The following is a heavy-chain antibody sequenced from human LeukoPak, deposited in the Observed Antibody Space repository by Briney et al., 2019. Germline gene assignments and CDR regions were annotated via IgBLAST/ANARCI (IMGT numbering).Heavy chain of an antibody. CDR2: ISGSGGSA. CDR3: AKKSEDKNYYYGMDV. D-gene: IGHD2-15*01. CDR1: GFTFRSYA. Sequence: GGSLRLSCAASGFTFRSYAMRWVRQPPGKGLEWISSISGSGGSAQYADSVKGRFTTSRDNSKDTLYLQMNSLRAEDTAVYYCAKKSEDKNYYYGMDVWGQGTTVTVSS. V-gene: IGHV3-23*01. J-gene: IGHJ6*02.